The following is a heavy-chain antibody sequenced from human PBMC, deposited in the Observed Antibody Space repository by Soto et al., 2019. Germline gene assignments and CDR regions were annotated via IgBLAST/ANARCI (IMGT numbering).Heavy chain of an antibody. J-gene: IGHJ6*02. CDR3: AAAAAMVYYGMDV. Sequence: QMQLVQSGPEVKKPGTSVKVSCKASGFTFTSSAMQWVRQARGQRLEWIGWIVVGSGNTNYAQKFQERVTITRDMCKSTGYTGTSSGRSEDTAVYYFAAAAAMVYYGMDVWGQGTTVTVSS. CDR2: IVVGSGNT. V-gene: IGHV1-58*02. CDR1: GFTFTSSA. D-gene: IGHD5-18*01.